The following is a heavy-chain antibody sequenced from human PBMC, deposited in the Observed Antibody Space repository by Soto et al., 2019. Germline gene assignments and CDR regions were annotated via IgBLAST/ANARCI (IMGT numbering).Heavy chain of an antibody. CDR1: GGTFNTYA. V-gene: IGHV1-69*05. J-gene: IGHJ6*03. CDR2: IITVFRTT. Sequence: QAQLVHSGAEVKKPGTWVKVSSKSSGGTFNTYASTWPRQALGPGLEWMGGIITVFRTTMYEQDLEHRVTITTDEATSTVFMEVSSLRSEDTAIYYCARGDSRGYYMDVWGRGTTVTVSS. D-gene: IGHD3-10*01. CDR3: ARGDSRGYYMDV.